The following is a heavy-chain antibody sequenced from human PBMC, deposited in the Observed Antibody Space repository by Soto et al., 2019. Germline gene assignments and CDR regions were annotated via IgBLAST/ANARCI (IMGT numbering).Heavy chain of an antibody. D-gene: IGHD2-2*01. CDR2: INNDGSST. CDR3: VGYCSSTSCYPYYYYVDV. V-gene: IGHV3-74*01. J-gene: IGHJ6*03. Sequence: PGGSLRLSCAASGFSFRTYWMQWARQAPGKGLEWVSRINNDGSSTDYADSVKGRFTISRDNAKDTLYLQMNSLKTEDTAVYYCVGYCSSTSCYPYYYYVDVWGKGTTVTVSS. CDR1: GFSFRTYW.